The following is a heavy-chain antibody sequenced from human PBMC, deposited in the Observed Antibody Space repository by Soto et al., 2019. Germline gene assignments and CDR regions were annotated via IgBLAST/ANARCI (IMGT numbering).Heavy chain of an antibody. D-gene: IGHD6-6*01. CDR3: ARVREQLVPEYYFDY. Sequence: QVQLQESGPGLVKPSETLSLTCTVSGGSISSYYWSWIRQPPGKGLEWIGYIYYSGSTNYNPSLKSRVTISVDTSKNQFSLKLSSVTAADTAVYYCARVREQLVPEYYFDYWGQGTLVTVSS. J-gene: IGHJ4*02. CDR1: GGSISSYY. V-gene: IGHV4-59*01. CDR2: IYYSGST.